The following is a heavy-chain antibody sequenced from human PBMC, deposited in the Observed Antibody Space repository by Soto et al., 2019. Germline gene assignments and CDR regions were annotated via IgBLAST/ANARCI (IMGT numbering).Heavy chain of an antibody. CDR2: ISAYNGNT. J-gene: IGHJ6*02. CDR3: ARERGPVDTAMVTGLYYYYYYGMDV. V-gene: IGHV1-18*01. D-gene: IGHD5-18*01. Sequence: GASVKVSCKASGYTFTSYGISWLRQAPGQGLEWMGWISAYNGNTNYAQKLQGRVTMTTDTSTSTAYMELRSLRSDDTAVYYCARERGPVDTAMVTGLYYYYYYGMDVWGQGTTVTVSS. CDR1: GYTFTSYG.